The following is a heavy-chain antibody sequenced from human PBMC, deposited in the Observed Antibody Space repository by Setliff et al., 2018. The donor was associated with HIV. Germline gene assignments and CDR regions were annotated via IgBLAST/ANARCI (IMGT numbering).Heavy chain of an antibody. D-gene: IGHD3-3*01. CDR1: GFSISDFW. J-gene: IGHJ6*03. CDR2: IKQDGSEK. V-gene: IGHV3-7*05. Sequence: GGSLRLSCAASGFSISDFWMSWVRQAPGKGLEWVANIKQDGSEKYYVDSVKGRFTISRDNAKNSLYLQMNSLRAEGTAVYYCARDLTNFWSGRNPGYYYYMDVWGKGTTVTVSS. CDR3: ARDLTNFWSGRNPGYYYYMDV.